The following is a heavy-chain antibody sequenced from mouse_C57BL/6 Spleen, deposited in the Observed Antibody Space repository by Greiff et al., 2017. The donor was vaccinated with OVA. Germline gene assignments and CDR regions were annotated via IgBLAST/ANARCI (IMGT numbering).Heavy chain of an antibody. V-gene: IGHV1-72*01. Sequence: QVQLKQPGAELVKPGASVKLSCKASGYTFTSYWMHWVKQRPGRGLEWIGRIDPNSGGTKYNEKFKSKATLTVDKPSSTAYMQRSSLTSEDSAVYYCARSGWDKGYFDVWGTGTTVTVSS. J-gene: IGHJ1*03. CDR2: IDPNSGGT. D-gene: IGHD3-1*01. CDR1: GYTFTSYW. CDR3: ARSGWDKGYFDV.